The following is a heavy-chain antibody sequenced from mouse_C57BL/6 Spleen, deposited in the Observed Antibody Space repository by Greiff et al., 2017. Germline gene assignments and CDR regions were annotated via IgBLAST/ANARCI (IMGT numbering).Heavy chain of an antibody. CDR2: IRSKSNNYAT. Sequence: EVQGVESGGGLVQPKGSLKLSCAASGFSFNTYAMNWVRQAPGKGLEWVARIRSKSNNYATYYADSVKDRFTISRDDSESMLYLQMNNLKTEDTAMCYCVITTVVDYYAMDYWGQGTSVTVSS. V-gene: IGHV10-1*01. J-gene: IGHJ4*01. D-gene: IGHD1-1*01. CDR3: VITTVVDYYAMDY. CDR1: GFSFNTYA.